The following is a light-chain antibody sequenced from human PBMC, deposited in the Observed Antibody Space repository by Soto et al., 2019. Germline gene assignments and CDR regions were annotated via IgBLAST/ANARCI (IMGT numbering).Light chain of an antibody. CDR1: KAIGSS. CDR2: GAS. CDR3: QDGSNWPPT. V-gene: IGKV1-9*01. Sequence: IQGTQSPSSLSASVGDSVTITCRASKAIGSSFAWYQQKPGKVPKVLIYGASTRAPGIPDRFSGSGSGTDFTLTISSLEPEDFAVYYCQDGSNWPPTFGGGTKVDIK. J-gene: IGKJ4*01.